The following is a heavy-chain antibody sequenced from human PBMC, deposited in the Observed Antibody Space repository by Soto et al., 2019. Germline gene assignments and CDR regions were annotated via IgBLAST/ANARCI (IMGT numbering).Heavy chain of an antibody. CDR2: ISYDGGNK. D-gene: IGHD2-15*01. V-gene: IGHV3-30-3*01. Sequence: QVQLVESGGGVVQPGRSLRLSCAASGFTFRNYAMHWVRQAPGKGLECVAVISYDGGNKFYRDYVKGRFTISRDNSKNTLYPQINSLRYEHTAVYYCARGDREDIAVVIGVRPGEYGVDVWGQGTTVTVSS. J-gene: IGHJ6*02. CDR1: GFTFRNYA. CDR3: ARGDREDIAVVIGVRPGEYGVDV.